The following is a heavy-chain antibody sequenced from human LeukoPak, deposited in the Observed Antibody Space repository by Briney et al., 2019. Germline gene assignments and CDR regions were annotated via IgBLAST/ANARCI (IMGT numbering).Heavy chain of an antibody. CDR3: TRLSPRYSYGGSGDY. CDR2: IRSKANSYAT. V-gene: IGHV3-73*01. D-gene: IGHD5-18*01. J-gene: IGHJ4*02. Sequence: GGSLKLSCAASGFTFSGSAMHWVRQASGKGLEWVGRIRSKANSYATAYAASVKGGFTISRDDSKNTAYLQMNSLKTEDTAVYYCTRLSPRYSYGGSGDYWGQGTLVTVSS. CDR1: GFTFSGSA.